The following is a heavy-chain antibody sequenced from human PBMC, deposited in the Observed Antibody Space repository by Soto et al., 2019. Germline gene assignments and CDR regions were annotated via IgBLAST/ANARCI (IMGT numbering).Heavy chain of an antibody. D-gene: IGHD2-15*01. CDR3: ARDRYCSGGSCYFYYYGMDV. V-gene: IGHV4-4*02. CDR1: GGSISSSNW. CDR2: IYHSGST. J-gene: IGHJ6*02. Sequence: SETLSLTCAVSGGSISSSNWWSWVRQPPGKGLEWIGEIYHSGSTNYNPSLKSRVTISVDKSKNQFSLKLSSVTAADTAVYYCARDRYCSGGSCYFYYYGMDVWGQGTTVTVSS.